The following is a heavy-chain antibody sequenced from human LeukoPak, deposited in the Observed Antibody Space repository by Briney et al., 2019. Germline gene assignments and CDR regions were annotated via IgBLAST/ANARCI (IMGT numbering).Heavy chain of an antibody. CDR2: INHSGST. V-gene: IGHV4-34*01. Sequence: SETLSHTCAVYGASFSAYYWSWIRQPPGKGLEWIGEINHSGSTNYNPSLKSRVTISVDTSKNQFSLKLSSVTAADTAVYYCARGRHYYDSSGYYYNYWGQGTLVTVSS. CDR3: ARGRHYYDSSGYYYNY. J-gene: IGHJ4*02. CDR1: GASFSAYY. D-gene: IGHD3-22*01.